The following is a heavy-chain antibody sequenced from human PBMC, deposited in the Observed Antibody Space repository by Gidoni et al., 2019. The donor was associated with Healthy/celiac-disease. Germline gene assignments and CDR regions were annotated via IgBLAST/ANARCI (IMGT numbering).Heavy chain of an antibody. Sequence: QVQLQQWGAGLLKPSETLSLTCAVYGGSFSGYYWSWIRQPPGKGLEWIGEINHSGSTNYNPSLKSRVTISVDTSKNQFSLKLSSVTAADTAVYYCARGQFIHKFDPWGQGTLVTVSS. J-gene: IGHJ5*02. CDR1: GGSFSGYY. CDR2: INHSGST. D-gene: IGHD2-21*01. V-gene: IGHV4-34*01. CDR3: ARGQFIHKFDP.